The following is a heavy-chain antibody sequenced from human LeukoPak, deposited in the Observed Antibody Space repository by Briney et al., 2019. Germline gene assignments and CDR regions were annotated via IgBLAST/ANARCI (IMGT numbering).Heavy chain of an antibody. J-gene: IGHJ6*03. V-gene: IGHV4-39*01. CDR2: IFHNGRT. Sequence: SETLSLTYTVSDDSICNSLYYWGWIRQSPGKGLEWMPSIFHNGRTYYSSSLTSRVTISVDTSKTQFSLKQSSVTAADTAVSSCARGLEVRARVGYHYYMDVWGKGTTVTVSS. D-gene: IGHD1-26*01. CDR3: ARGLEVRARVGYHYYMDV. CDR1: DDSICNSLYY.